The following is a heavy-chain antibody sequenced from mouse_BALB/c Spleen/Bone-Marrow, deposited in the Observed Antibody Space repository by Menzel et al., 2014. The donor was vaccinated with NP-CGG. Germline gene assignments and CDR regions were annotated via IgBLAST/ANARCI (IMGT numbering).Heavy chain of an antibody. D-gene: IGHD4-1*01. Sequence: QVQLQQSGPELVKPGASVRISCKASGYTFTSYYIHWVKQRPGQGLEWIGWIYPGNVNTKYNEKFKGKATLTADKSSSTAYMQLSSLTSEDPAVYFCARLGRDYAMDYWGQGTSVTVSS. CDR2: IYPGNVNT. V-gene: IGHV1S56*01. CDR1: GYTFTSYY. J-gene: IGHJ4*01. CDR3: ARLGRDYAMDY.